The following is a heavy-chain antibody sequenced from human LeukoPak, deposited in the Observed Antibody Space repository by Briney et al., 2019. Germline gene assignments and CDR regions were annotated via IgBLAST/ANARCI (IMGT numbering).Heavy chain of an antibody. CDR2: IYYSGST. D-gene: IGHD6-13*01. J-gene: IGHJ1*01. CDR1: GGSMSGYF. V-gene: IGHV4-59*01. Sequence: SETLSLTCTVSGGSMSGYFWSWIPQPPGKGLEWIGYIYYSGSTNYNPSLKSRVTISVDTSKNQFSLKLSSVTAADTAVYYCARSITSSWYGDFQHWGQGALVTVSS. CDR3: ARSITSSWYGDFQH.